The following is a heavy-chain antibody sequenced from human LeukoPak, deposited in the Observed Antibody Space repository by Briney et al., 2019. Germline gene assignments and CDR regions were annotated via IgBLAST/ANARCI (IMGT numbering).Heavy chain of an antibody. V-gene: IGHV4-39*07. CDR3: AREITIFGVARYYYYMDV. D-gene: IGHD3-3*01. Sequence: SETLSLTCTVSSGSISTSNYYWGWVRQPPGKALEWIGNIFYSGSTYYSPSLKSRVTISVDTSKNQFSLKLSSVTAADTAVYYCAREITIFGVARYYYYMDVWGKGTTVTVSS. CDR2: IFYSGST. CDR1: SGSISTSNYY. J-gene: IGHJ6*03.